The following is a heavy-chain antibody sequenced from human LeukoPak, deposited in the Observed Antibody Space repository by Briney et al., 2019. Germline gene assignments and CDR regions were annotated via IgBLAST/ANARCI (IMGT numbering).Heavy chain of an antibody. CDR3: ARGSNDFWSGYYMSY. CDR2: INPNSGGT. CDR1: GYTFTGYY. J-gene: IGHJ4*02. V-gene: IGHV1-2*02. Sequence: ASVKVSCKASGYTFTGYYMHWVRQAPGQGLEWMGWINPNSGGTNYAQKFQGRVTMTRDTPISTAYMELSRLRSDDTAVYYCARGSNDFWSGYYMSYWGQGTLVTVSS. D-gene: IGHD3-3*01.